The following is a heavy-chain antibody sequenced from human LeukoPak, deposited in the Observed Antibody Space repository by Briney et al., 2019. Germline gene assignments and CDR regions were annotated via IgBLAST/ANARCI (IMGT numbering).Heavy chain of an antibody. CDR1: GFTFSSYA. CDR3: AKVGTYYDFWSGYLFDY. V-gene: IGHV3-23*01. CDR2: ISGSGGST. D-gene: IGHD3-3*01. J-gene: IGHJ4*02. Sequence: GGSLRLSCAASGFTFSSYAMSWARQAPGKGLEWVSAISGSGGSTYYADSVKGRFTISRDNSKNTLYQQMNSLRAEDTAVYYCAKVGTYYDFWSGYLFDYWGQGTLVTVSS.